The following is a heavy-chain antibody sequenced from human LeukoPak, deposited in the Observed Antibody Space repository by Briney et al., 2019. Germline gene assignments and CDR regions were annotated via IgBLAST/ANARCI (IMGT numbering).Heavy chain of an antibody. CDR1: GFSFSSYW. V-gene: IGHV3-74*01. D-gene: IGHD6-13*01. Sequence: GGSLRLSCAASGFSFSSYWMYCVRQAPGKGLVWVARIRFDGAIARYADSVKGRFIISRDNVKNTVDLQMSSLGAEDTALYYCARGIAADGSVAIDHWGQGSLVTVSS. CDR2: IRFDGAIA. J-gene: IGHJ4*02. CDR3: ARGIAADGSVAIDH.